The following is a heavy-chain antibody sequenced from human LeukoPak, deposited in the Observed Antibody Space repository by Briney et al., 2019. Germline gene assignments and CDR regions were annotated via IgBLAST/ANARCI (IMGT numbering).Heavy chain of an antibody. Sequence: PSETLSLTCTVSGGSISSSSYYWGWIRQPPGTGLEWIGSIYYSGSTYYNPSLKSRVTISVDTSKNQFSLKLSSVTAADTAVYYCASFGTYVLRYNWFDPWGQGTLVTVSS. CDR1: GGSISSSSYY. CDR3: ASFGTYVLRYNWFDP. CDR2: IYYSGST. D-gene: IGHD2-8*02. V-gene: IGHV4-39*07. J-gene: IGHJ5*02.